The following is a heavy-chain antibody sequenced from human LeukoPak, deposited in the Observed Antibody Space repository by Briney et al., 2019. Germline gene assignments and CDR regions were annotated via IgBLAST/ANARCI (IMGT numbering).Heavy chain of an antibody. CDR2: IHYRGST. Sequence: SETLSLTCTVAGGSVSSGYYYWSWLRQPPGKGLEWIGYIHYRGSTNYDPSLKSRVTISVDTSKNQFPLKLNSATAADTAVYYCASLLATWYIAYWGQGTLVSVSS. CDR1: GGSVSSGYYY. D-gene: IGHD2-8*01. J-gene: IGHJ4*02. CDR3: ASLLATWYIAY. V-gene: IGHV4-61*01.